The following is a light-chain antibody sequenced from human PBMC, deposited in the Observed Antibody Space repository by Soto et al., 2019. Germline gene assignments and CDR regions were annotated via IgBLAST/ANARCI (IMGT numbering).Light chain of an antibody. CDR1: SSDVGNYNY. J-gene: IGLJ2*01. V-gene: IGLV2-8*01. CDR2: DVN. Sequence: QSALTQPPSASGSPGQSVTISCTGTSSDVGNYNYVSWYQKHPGKAPKLMIYDVNQRPSGVPDRFSGSKSGNTASLTVSGLQADDEAEYYCSSYAGGNNLLFGGGTKLTVL. CDR3: SSYAGGNNLL.